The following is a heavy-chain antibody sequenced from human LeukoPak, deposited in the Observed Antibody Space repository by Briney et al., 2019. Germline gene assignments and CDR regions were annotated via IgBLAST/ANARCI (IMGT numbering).Heavy chain of an antibody. CDR1: GFTFSSYS. D-gene: IGHD3-22*01. Sequence: GGSLRLSCAASGFTFSSYSMNWVRRAPGKGLEWVSSISSSSSYIYYADSVKGRFTISRDNAKNSLYLQMNSLRAEDTAVYYCARVLSYYYDSSGYPDYWGQGTLVTVSS. CDR3: ARVLSYYYDSSGYPDY. V-gene: IGHV3-21*01. J-gene: IGHJ4*02. CDR2: ISSSSSYI.